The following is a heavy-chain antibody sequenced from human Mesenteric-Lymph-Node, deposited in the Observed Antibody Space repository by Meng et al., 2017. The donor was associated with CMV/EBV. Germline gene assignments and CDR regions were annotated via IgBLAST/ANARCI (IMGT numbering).Heavy chain of an antibody. CDR1: YTFTSYD. V-gene: IGHV1-8*01. J-gene: IGHJ4*02. D-gene: IGHD3-10*01. Sequence: YTFTSYDINWVRQATGQGLEWMGWMNPNSGNTGYAQKFQGRVTMTRNTSISTAYMELSSLRSEDTAVYYCASIPAIYGSGSYYNNPSTWGQGTLVTVSS. CDR3: ASIPAIYGSGSYYNNPST. CDR2: MNPNSGNT.